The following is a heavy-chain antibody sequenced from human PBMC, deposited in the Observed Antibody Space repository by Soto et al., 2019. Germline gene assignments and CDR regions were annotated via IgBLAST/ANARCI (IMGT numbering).Heavy chain of an antibody. D-gene: IGHD3-10*01. Sequence: QVQLVQSGAEVKKPGASVKVSCKASGYTFTSYYMHWVRQAPGQGLEWMGIINPSGGSTSYAQKFQGRVTTTRDTSTSTVYMELSSLRSEDTAVYYCARGFGLPPYYYYYYMDVWGKGTTVTVSS. J-gene: IGHJ6*03. CDR3: ARGFGLPPYYYYYYMDV. CDR1: GYTFTSYY. V-gene: IGHV1-46*03. CDR2: INPSGGST.